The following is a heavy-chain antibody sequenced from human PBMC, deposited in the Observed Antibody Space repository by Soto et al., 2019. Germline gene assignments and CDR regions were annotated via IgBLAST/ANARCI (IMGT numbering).Heavy chain of an antibody. D-gene: IGHD5-18*01. J-gene: IGHJ6*02. CDR1: GFTFSSYG. CDR3: APGYSYGSDYYYGMDV. Sequence: AGGSLRLSCAASGFTFSSYGMHWVRQAPGKGLEWVAVISYDGSNKYYADSVKGRFTISRDNSKNTLYLQMNNLRAEDTAVYYCAPGYSYGSDYYYGMDVWGQGTTVTVSS. V-gene: IGHV3-30*03. CDR2: ISYDGSNK.